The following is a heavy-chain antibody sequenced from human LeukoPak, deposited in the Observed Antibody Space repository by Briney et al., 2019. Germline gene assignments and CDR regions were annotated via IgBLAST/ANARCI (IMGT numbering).Heavy chain of an antibody. Sequence: PGGSLRLSCAASGFTFSSYSMNWVRQAPGKGLEWVSGISWNSGSIGYADSVKGRFTISRDNAKNSLYLQMNSLRAEDTALYYCAKKAGGYYYDSSGYYYFDYWGQGTLVTVSS. CDR1: GFTFSSYS. V-gene: IGHV3-9*01. D-gene: IGHD3-22*01. CDR2: ISWNSGSI. J-gene: IGHJ4*02. CDR3: AKKAGGYYYDSSGYYYFDY.